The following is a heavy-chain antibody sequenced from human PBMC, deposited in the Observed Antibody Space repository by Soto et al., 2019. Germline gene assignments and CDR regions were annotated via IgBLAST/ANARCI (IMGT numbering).Heavy chain of an antibody. D-gene: IGHD6-19*01. CDR2: ISPHNDRT. Sequence: QVQLVQSGADVKKPGASVKVSCKASGYNFTSYGISWVRQAPGQGLEWMGWISPHNDRTKYARRFQDRVTRTTETPTSTVYMELRSLRSDDTAVYYCARDLYYSSGRYFDHDAFDIWGQGTVVTVSS. J-gene: IGHJ3*02. CDR3: ARDLYYSSGRYFDHDAFDI. CDR1: GYNFTSYG. V-gene: IGHV1-18*01.